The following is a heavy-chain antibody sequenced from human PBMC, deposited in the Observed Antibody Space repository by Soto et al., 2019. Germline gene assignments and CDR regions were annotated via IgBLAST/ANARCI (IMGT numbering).Heavy chain of an antibody. Sequence: GGSLRLSCAGSGFPFSNAWINWVRHVPGKGLEWVGRIKSKALGGTTDFAAPVRGRFAITRDDSRNVAYMQMNSLYTEDTGLYYCTTDSCSTIIEVRFDYWGHGTLVTVSS. V-gene: IGHV3-15*07. CDR2: IKSKALGGTT. D-gene: IGHD3-22*01. CDR3: TTDSCSTIIEVRFDY. CDR1: GFPFSNAW. J-gene: IGHJ5*01.